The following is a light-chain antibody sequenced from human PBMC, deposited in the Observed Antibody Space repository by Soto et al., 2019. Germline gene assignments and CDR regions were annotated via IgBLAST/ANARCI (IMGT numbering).Light chain of an antibody. CDR3: QQRTSWPFT. V-gene: IGKV3-11*01. CDR2: ATS. Sequence: EAVVTQSNATLSLSPGEGATLAGMASQSISNYLAWYQQKPGQAPRLLIYATSNRATGIPARFSGSGSGTDFTLTISSLEPEDFAVYYCQQRTSWPFTFGPGTKVAIK. J-gene: IGKJ3*01. CDR1: QSISNY.